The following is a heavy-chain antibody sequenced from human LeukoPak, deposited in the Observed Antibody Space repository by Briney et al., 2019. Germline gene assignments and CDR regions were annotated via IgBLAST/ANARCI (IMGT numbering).Heavy chain of an antibody. D-gene: IGHD3-16*02. Sequence: SETLSLTCTVSGGSISSSSYYWGWIRQPPGKGLEWIGSIYYSGSTYYNPSLKSRVTISVDTSKNQFSLKLSSVTAADTAVYYCARVFNLYVWGSYRHPGAAFDIWGQGTMVTVSS. CDR1: GGSISSSSYY. J-gene: IGHJ3*02. CDR3: ARVFNLYVWGSYRHPGAAFDI. CDR2: IYYSGST. V-gene: IGHV4-39*01.